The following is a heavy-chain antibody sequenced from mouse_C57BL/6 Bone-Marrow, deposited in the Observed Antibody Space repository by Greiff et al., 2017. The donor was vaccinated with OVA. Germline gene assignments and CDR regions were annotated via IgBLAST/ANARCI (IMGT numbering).Heavy chain of an antibody. CDR2: IDPSYSYT. D-gene: IGHD2-3*01. Sequence: QVQLQQPGAELVMPGASVKLSCKASGYTFTSYWMHWVKQRPGQGLEWIGEIDPSYSYTNYNQKFKGKSTLTVDKSSSTAYMQLSSLTSEDSAVYYCARDGGYSYYFDYWGQGTTLTVSS. J-gene: IGHJ2*01. CDR3: ARDGGYSYYFDY. CDR1: GYTFTSYW. V-gene: IGHV1-69*01.